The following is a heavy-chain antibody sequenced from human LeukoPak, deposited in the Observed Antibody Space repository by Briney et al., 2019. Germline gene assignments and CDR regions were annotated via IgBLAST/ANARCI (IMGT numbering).Heavy chain of an antibody. J-gene: IGHJ3*02. Sequence: PGGSLRLSCAASGFTFSSYAMSWVRQAPGKGLEWVSAISGSGGSTYYADSVKGRFTISRDNAKNSLYLQMNSLRAEDTAVYYCARGGGRRGDPTSEVGRGHAFDIWGQGTMVTVSS. V-gene: IGHV3-23*01. CDR1: GFTFSSYA. CDR3: ARGGGRRGDPTSEVGRGHAFDI. CDR2: ISGSGGST. D-gene: IGHD4-17*01.